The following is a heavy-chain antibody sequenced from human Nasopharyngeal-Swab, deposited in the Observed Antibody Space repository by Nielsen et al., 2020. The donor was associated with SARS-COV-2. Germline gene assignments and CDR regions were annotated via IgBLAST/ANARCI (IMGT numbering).Heavy chain of an antibody. J-gene: IGHJ6*03. D-gene: IGHD4-17*01. CDR2: ISVYNGNT. V-gene: IGHV1-18*01. CDR3: ARVPEGYGDYGYYNYYMDV. CDR1: GYTFTTYG. Sequence: ASVKVSCKAFGYTFTTYGISWVRQAPGQGLEWMGWISVYNGNTNYAQKLQGRVTMTTDTSTSTAYMELRSLRSDDTAVYYCARVPEGYGDYGYYNYYMDVWGKGTTVTVSS.